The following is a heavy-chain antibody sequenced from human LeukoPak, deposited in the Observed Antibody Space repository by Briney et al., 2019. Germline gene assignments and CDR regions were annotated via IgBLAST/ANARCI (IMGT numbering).Heavy chain of an antibody. CDR1: GDSITSYY. Sequence: PETLSLTCTVSGDSITSYYWSWIRQPPGKGLEWIGSMSYSGSTNYNPSLKSRVTMSVDTTKNQFSLRLNSVTAADTAVYYCARRRAEGGSNGHYNWFDPWGQGTLVTVSS. CDR2: MSYSGST. V-gene: IGHV4-59*08. D-gene: IGHD6-13*01. CDR3: ARRRAEGGSNGHYNWFDP. J-gene: IGHJ5*02.